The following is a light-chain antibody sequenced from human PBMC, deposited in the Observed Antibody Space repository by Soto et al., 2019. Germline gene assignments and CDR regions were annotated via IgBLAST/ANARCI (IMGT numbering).Light chain of an antibody. Sequence: QSVLTQPASVSGSPGQSITISCTGTSSDVGGYNYVSWYQQHPGKAPKLMIYDVSNRPSGVSNRFSGSKSGNTASLTISGLQAEDEADYYRSSYTSSSTRLFGTGTQVTVL. CDR1: SSDVGGYNY. CDR3: SSYTSSSTRL. CDR2: DVS. J-gene: IGLJ1*01. V-gene: IGLV2-14*01.